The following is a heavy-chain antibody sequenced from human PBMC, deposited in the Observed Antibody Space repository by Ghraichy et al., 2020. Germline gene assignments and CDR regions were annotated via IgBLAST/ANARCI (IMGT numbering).Heavy chain of an antibody. J-gene: IGHJ4*02. CDR1: GGSISSGSYY. D-gene: IGHD5-24*01. CDR3: ARGSWDDGNNFVFDY. V-gene: IGHV4-61*02. CDR2: ISTSGST. Sequence: SETLSLTCTVSGGSISSGSYYWTWIRQPAGKGLEWIGRISTSGSTNYNLSLKSRVIISVDTSKNQFSLKFSSVTAADTAVYYCARGSWDDGNNFVFDYWGQGTLVTVSS.